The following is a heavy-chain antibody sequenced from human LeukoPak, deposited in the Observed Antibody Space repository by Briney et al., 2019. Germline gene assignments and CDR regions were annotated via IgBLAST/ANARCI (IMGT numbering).Heavy chain of an antibody. CDR2: ISYDGSNK. D-gene: IGHD3-22*01. CDR3: AKEISLLGSGYYPDAFDI. CDR1: GFTFSSYG. V-gene: IGHV3-30*18. J-gene: IGHJ3*02. Sequence: QAGGSLRLSCAASGFTFSSYGMHWVRQAPGKGLEWVAVISYDGSNKYYADSVKGRFTISRDNSKNTLYLQMNSLRAEDTAVYYCAKEISLLGSGYYPDAFDIWGQGTMVTVSS.